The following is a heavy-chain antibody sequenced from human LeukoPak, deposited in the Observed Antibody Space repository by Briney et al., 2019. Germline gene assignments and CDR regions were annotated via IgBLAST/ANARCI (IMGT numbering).Heavy chain of an antibody. V-gene: IGHV3-30*02. Sequence: PGGSLRLSCAASGFTFSSYGMHWVRQAPGKGLEWVAVIWYDGSNKYYADSVKGRFTISRDNSKNTLYLQMNSLRAEDTALYYCAKDISAEAVAGNFDYWGQGTLVTVSS. D-gene: IGHD6-19*01. CDR1: GFTFSSYG. CDR2: IWYDGSNK. J-gene: IGHJ4*02. CDR3: AKDISAEAVAGNFDY.